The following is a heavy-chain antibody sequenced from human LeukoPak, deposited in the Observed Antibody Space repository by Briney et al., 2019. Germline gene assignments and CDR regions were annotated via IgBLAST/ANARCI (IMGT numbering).Heavy chain of an antibody. CDR1: GGSFSGYY. J-gene: IGHJ4*02. CDR3: AKALGSWSGGVDY. CDR2: INHSGST. V-gene: IGHV4-34*01. Sequence: SETLSLTCAVYGGSFSGYYWSWIRQPPGKGLEWIGEINHSGSTNYNPSLKSRVTISVDTSKNQFSLKLSSVTAADTAVYYCAKALGSWSGGVDYWGQGTLVTVSS. D-gene: IGHD6-13*01.